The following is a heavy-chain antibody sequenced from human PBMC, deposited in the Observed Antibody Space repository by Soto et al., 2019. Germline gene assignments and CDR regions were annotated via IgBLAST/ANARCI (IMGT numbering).Heavy chain of an antibody. V-gene: IGHV1-69*12. Sequence: QVQLVQSGAEVKKPGSSVKVSCKASGGTFSSYAISWVRQAPGQGLEWMGGIIPIFGTANYAQKFQGRVTITADESTSTAYMELSSLRSEDTAVYYCARIYCISTSCDGYYGMDVWGQGTTVTVSS. CDR3: ARIYCISTSCDGYYGMDV. CDR2: IIPIFGTA. D-gene: IGHD2-2*01. CDR1: GGTFSSYA. J-gene: IGHJ6*02.